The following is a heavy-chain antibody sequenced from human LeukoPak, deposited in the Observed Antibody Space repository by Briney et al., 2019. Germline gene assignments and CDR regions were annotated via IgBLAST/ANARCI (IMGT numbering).Heavy chain of an antibody. V-gene: IGHV3-11*01. D-gene: IGHD6-13*01. CDR2: ISSSGSTI. Sequence: GGSLRLSCAASGFTFSDYYMSWIRQAPGKGLEWVSYISSSGSTIYYADSVKGRFTISRDNAKNSLYLQMNSLRADDTAVYYCARVNSSSWFIYYYYYMDVWGKGTTVTVSS. CDR3: ARVNSSSWFIYYYYYMDV. CDR1: GFTFSDYY. J-gene: IGHJ6*03.